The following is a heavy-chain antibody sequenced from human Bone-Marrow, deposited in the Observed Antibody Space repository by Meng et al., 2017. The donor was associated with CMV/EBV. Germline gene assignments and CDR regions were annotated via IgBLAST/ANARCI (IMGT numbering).Heavy chain of an antibody. CDR3: ASHSSGWFDP. Sequence: SETLSLTCAVYGGSFSGYYWSWVRQPPGKGLEWIGEIYHSGSTNYNPSLKSRVTISVDKSKNQFSLKLSSVTAADTAVYYCASHSSGWFDPWGQGTLVTVSS. CDR1: GGSFSGYY. CDR2: IYHSGST. D-gene: IGHD6-25*01. J-gene: IGHJ5*02. V-gene: IGHV4-34*01.